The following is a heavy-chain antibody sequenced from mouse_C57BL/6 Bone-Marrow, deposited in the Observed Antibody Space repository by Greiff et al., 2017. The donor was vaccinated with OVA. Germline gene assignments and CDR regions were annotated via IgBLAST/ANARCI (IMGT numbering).Heavy chain of an antibody. J-gene: IGHJ3*01. V-gene: IGHV12-3*01. D-gene: IGHD2-4*01. Sequence: QVQLQQSGPGLVKPSQSLFLTCSITGFPITSGYYWIWIRQSPGKPLEWMGYITHSGETFYNPSLQSPISITRETSKNQFFLQLNSVTTEDTAMYYCAGDGGYDYLFAYWGQGTLVTVSA. CDR2: ITHSGET. CDR3: AGDGGYDYLFAY. CDR1: GFPITSGYY.